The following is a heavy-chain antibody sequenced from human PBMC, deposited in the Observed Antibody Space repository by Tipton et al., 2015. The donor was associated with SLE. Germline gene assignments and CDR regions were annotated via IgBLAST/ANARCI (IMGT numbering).Heavy chain of an antibody. Sequence: TLSLTCAVYGGSFSGSFWSWVRQPPGKGLEWMGEITHTGKRNYKSSLKSRVTISVDTSKNQFSLRLTSVTAADTAVYYCARAWVGTPAPFDYWGQGTRVTVAS. J-gene: IGHJ4*02. CDR1: GGSFSGSF. D-gene: IGHD1-1*01. CDR3: ARAWVGTPAPFDY. V-gene: IGHV4-34*01. CDR2: ITHTGKR.